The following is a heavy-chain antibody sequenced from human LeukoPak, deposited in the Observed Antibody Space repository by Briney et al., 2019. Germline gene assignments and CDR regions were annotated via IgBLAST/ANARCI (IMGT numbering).Heavy chain of an antibody. D-gene: IGHD1-26*01. Sequence: GGSLRLSCAASGFTFSRNWMIWVRQAPGKRLEWVANINQDGSEKYYVDSVKGRFTISRDNAKNSLFLQMNSLRAEDTAVYYCARVGSGNFLGAFDIWGQGTMVTVSS. CDR2: INQDGSEK. CDR3: ARVGSGNFLGAFDI. CDR1: GFTFSRNW. J-gene: IGHJ3*02. V-gene: IGHV3-7*03.